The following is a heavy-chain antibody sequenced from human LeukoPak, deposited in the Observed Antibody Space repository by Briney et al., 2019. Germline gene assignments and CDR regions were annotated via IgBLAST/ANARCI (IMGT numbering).Heavy chain of an antibody. CDR3: ARGGNIFWSGYYDYFDS. CDR1: VGSFSGYY. V-gene: IGHV4-34*01. J-gene: IGHJ4*02. D-gene: IGHD3-3*01. Sequence: SETLSLTCAVYVGSFSGYYWSWIRQPPGKGLEWIGEINHSGSTNYNPSLKSRVTMSVDASKNLLSLKVTSVSAADTAVYYCARGGNIFWSGYYDYFDSWGQGTLVIVSS. CDR2: INHSGST.